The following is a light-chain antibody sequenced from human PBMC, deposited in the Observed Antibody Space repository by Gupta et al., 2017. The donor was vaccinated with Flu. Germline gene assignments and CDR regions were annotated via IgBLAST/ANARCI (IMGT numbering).Light chain of an antibody. V-gene: IGLV3-10*01. J-gene: IGLJ3*02. Sequence: GQTARITCSGDALTKKYACWYQQKSGQAPVLVIYEDSKRPSGIPERFSGSSSGTMATLTISGAQVEDEADYYCYSTDSSGNHRVFGGGTKLTVL. CDR3: YSTDSSGNHRV. CDR1: ALTKKY. CDR2: EDS.